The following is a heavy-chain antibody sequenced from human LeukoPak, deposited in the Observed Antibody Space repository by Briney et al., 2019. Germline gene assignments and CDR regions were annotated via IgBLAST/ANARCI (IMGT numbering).Heavy chain of an antibody. J-gene: IGHJ4*02. CDR2: IKQDGSET. Sequence: GGSLRLSCAASGFTFSSHWMSWVRQAPGKGLEWVANIKQDGSETYYVESVKGRFTISRDNAKNSLFLQMNSLRAEDTAVYYCARDGEMPTIYFDYWGQGTLVTVSS. D-gene: IGHD5-24*01. V-gene: IGHV3-7*01. CDR3: ARDGEMPTIYFDY. CDR1: GFTFSSHW.